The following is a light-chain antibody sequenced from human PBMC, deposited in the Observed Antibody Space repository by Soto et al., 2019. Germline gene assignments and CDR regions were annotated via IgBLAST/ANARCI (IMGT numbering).Light chain of an antibody. CDR3: SSYTSSSTDV. CDR1: SSDVGGYNY. J-gene: IGLJ1*01. V-gene: IGLV2-14*01. CDR2: DVS. Sequence: QSALPQPASVSGSPGPSITISCTGTSSDVGGYNYVSWYQQHPGKAPQLMIYDVSNRPSGVYNRFSGAKSGNTASLTISGLQAEDEDDYYCSSYTSSSTDVFGTGTKLAVL.